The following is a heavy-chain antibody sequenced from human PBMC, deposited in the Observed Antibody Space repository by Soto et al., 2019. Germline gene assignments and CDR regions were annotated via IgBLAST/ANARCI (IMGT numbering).Heavy chain of an antibody. V-gene: IGHV3-30-3*01. CDR2: ISYDGSNK. CDR1: GFTFSSYA. D-gene: IGHD6-19*01. J-gene: IGHJ6*02. CDR3: ARVYSSGWYGYYYGMDV. Sequence: QVQLVESGGGVVQPGRSLRLSCAASGFTFSSYAMHWVRQAPGKGLEWVADISYDGSNKYYADSVKGRFTISRDNSKNTLYLQMNSLRAEDTAVYYCARVYSSGWYGYYYGMDVWGQGTTVTVSS.